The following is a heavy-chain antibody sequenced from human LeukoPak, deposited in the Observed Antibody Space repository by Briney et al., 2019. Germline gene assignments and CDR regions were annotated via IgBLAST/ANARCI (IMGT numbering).Heavy chain of an antibody. Sequence: GGSLRLSCAASGFPFSSSSVSWVRQAPGKGREWVSSISGSGSGGSTYYADSVKGRFTISRDNSKNTLYLQMNSLIAEDTAVYYCAKSGYNRFDYWGQGTRVTVSS. J-gene: IGHJ4*02. V-gene: IGHV3-23*01. CDR1: GFPFSSSS. CDR2: ISGSGSGGST. CDR3: AKSGYNRFDY. D-gene: IGHD5-24*01.